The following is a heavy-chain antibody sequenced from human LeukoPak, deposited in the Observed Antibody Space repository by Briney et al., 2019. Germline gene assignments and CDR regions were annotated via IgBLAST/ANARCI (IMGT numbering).Heavy chain of an antibody. Sequence: PSETLSLTCTVSGGSISSYYWSWIRQPPGKGLEWIGYIYYSGSTNYNPSLKSRVTISVDTSKNQFSLKLSSVTAADTAVYYCARTSLGSGWYGRWFDPWGQGTLVTVSS. J-gene: IGHJ5*02. D-gene: IGHD6-19*01. CDR2: IYYSGST. CDR1: GGSISSYY. CDR3: ARTSLGSGWYGRWFDP. V-gene: IGHV4-59*08.